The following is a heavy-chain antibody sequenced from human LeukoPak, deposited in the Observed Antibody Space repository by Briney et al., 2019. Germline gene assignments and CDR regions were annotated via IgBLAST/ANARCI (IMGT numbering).Heavy chain of an antibody. CDR2: ISGTGATT. CDR3: AKDQRFGDLDDY. J-gene: IGHJ4*02. Sequence: GGSLRLSCAASGFTFNNYAMSWVRQAPGKGLEGVSAISGTGATTYYADSVKGRFAITRDNSKNTLYLQMSSLRAEDTAVYYCAKDQRFGDLDDYRGQGTLVTVS. V-gene: IGHV3-23*01. D-gene: IGHD3-10*01. CDR1: GFTFNNYA.